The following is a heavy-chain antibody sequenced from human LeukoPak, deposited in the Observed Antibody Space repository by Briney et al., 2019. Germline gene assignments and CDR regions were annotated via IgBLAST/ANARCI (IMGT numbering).Heavy chain of an antibody. CDR1: GFTFDDYA. CDR2: ISWNSGSI. CDR3: AKDIRSDYGDPRGAFDI. V-gene: IGHV3-9*03. D-gene: IGHD4-17*01. Sequence: QAGGSLRLSCAASGFTFDDYAMHWVRQAPGKGLEWVSGISWNSGSIGYADSVKGRFTISRDNAKNSLYLQMNSLRAEDMALYYCAKDIRSDYGDPRGAFDIWGQGTMVTVSS. J-gene: IGHJ3*02.